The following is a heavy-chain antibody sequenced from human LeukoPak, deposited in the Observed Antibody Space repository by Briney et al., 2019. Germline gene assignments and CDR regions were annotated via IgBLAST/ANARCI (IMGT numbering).Heavy chain of an antibody. CDR3: ARLPIGSYPDY. D-gene: IGHD1-26*01. J-gene: IGHJ4*02. Sequence: GGSLRLSCAASGFALSDYYMSWIRQAPGKGLEWVSYISSSSIYTNYADSVKGRFTISRDNAKNSLYLQMNSLRAEDTAVYYCARLPIGSYPDYWGQGTLVTVSS. V-gene: IGHV3-11*06. CDR2: ISSSSIYT. CDR1: GFALSDYY.